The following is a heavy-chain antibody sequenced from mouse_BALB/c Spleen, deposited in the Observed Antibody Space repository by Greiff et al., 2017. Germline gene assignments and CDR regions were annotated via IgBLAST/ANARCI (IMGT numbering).Heavy chain of an antibody. J-gene: IGHJ4*01. CDR2: IDPYNGGT. CDR1: GYSFTGYN. D-gene: IGHD2-3*01. V-gene: IGHV1S135*01. CDR3: ARGYDGYPDY. Sequence: EVKLQESGPELGKPGASVKISCKASGYSFTGYNMYWVKQSHRKSLEWIGYIDPYNGGTSYNQKSKGKATLTVDKSSSTAYMHLNSLTSEDSAIYYCARGYDGYPDYWGQGTSVTVSS.